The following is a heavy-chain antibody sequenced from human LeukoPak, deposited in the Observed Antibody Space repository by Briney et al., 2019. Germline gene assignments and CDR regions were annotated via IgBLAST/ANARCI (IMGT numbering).Heavy chain of an antibody. CDR3: AGGRGSYGLWDS. CDR1: GFTFSNYW. J-gene: IGHJ4*02. CDR2: INGDGSTT. Sequence: GGPLRLSCAASGFTFSNYWMHWVRQAPGKGLVWVSRINGDGSTTNYANSVKGRFTISRDNAKNTLFLQMNSLRAEDTAVYYCAGGRGSYGLWDSWGQGTLVTVSS. D-gene: IGHD1-26*01. V-gene: IGHV3-74*01.